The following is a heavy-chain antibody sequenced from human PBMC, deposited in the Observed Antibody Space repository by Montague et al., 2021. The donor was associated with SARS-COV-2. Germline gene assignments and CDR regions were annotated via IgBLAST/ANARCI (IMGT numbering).Heavy chain of an antibody. CDR1: GFSLTSFGEA. J-gene: IGHJ5*02. V-gene: IGHV2-5*02. Sequence: PALVKPTQTLTLTCTLSGFSLTSFGEAVGWVRQPPGKALEWLAFIYWDSDVRFRPSLKSRLTITKDVSKNQVVLTMTNMDPVDTATYYCARDRRHIVPPNCLDPWGQGILVTVSS. CDR3: ARDRRHIVPPNCLDP. D-gene: IGHD3-16*02. CDR2: IYWDSDV.